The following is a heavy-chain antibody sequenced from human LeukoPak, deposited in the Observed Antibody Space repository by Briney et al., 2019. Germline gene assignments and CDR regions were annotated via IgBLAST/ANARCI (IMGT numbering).Heavy chain of an antibody. CDR3: ARDIWIAAAGNGFYNWFEP. Sequence: PSETLSLTCTVSGGSISSSSYYWSWIRQPAGKGLEWIGRIYTSGSTNYNPSLKSRVTMSVDTSKNQFSLKLSSVTAADTAVYYCARDIWIAAAGNGFYNWFEPWGQGTLVTVAS. CDR1: GGSISSSSYY. J-gene: IGHJ5*02. D-gene: IGHD6-13*01. CDR2: IYTSGST. V-gene: IGHV4-61*02.